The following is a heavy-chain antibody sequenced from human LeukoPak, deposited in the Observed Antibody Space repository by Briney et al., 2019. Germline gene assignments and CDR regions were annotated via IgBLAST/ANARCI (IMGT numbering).Heavy chain of an antibody. CDR2: ISSSSIYI. V-gene: IGHV3-21*01. CDR1: GFTFSSYS. Sequence: GGSLRLSCAASGFTFSSYSMNWVRQAPGKGLEWVSSISSSSIYIYYADSMKGRFTISRDNAKNSLYPQMNSLRAEDTAVYYCARVPYLSFGEAYFDYWGQGTLVTVSS. CDR3: ARVPYLSFGEAYFDY. J-gene: IGHJ4*02. D-gene: IGHD3-10*01.